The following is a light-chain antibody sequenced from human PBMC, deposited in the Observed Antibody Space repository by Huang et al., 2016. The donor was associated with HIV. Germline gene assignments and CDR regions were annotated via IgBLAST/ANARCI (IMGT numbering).Light chain of an antibody. CDR2: GAS. CDR3: QQYNNWPPYT. V-gene: IGKV3-15*01. J-gene: IGKJ2*01. CDR1: QSGSGN. Sequence: EIVMTQSPATLSVSPGERATLSCRASQSGSGNLAWYQQKPGQAPRLLIYGASTRATGIPARFSGSGSGTEFTLIISSLQSEDFAAYFCQQYNNWPPYTFGQGTKLEIK.